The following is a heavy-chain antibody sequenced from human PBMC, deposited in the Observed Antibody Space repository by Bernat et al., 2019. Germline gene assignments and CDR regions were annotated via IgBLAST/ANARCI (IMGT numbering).Heavy chain of an antibody. D-gene: IGHD2-2*01. J-gene: IGHJ3*02. CDR3: ARERYCSSTSCLRAFDI. CDR1: GGTFSSYT. CDR2: IIPILGIA. V-gene: IGHV1-69*08. Sequence: QVQLVQSGAEVKKPGSSVKVSCKASGGTFSSYTISWVRQAPGQGLEWMGRIIPILGIANYAQKFQGRVTITADKSTSTAYMELSSLRSEDTAVYYCARERYCSSTSCLRAFDIWGQGTMVTVSS.